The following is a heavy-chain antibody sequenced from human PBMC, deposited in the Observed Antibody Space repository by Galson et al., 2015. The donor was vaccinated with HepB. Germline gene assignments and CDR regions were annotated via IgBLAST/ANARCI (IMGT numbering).Heavy chain of an antibody. V-gene: IGHV3-23*01. Sequence: SLSLSCAASGFTFSTYAMNWVRQAPGKGLEWVSAISGSGGNTYYADSVKGRFTISRDNSRNTVHLQMNSLRAEDTAVFYCAKGGRAFDIWGQGTMVTVSS. J-gene: IGHJ3*02. CDR3: AKGGRAFDI. CDR2: ISGSGGNT. CDR1: GFTFSTYA. D-gene: IGHD3-16*01.